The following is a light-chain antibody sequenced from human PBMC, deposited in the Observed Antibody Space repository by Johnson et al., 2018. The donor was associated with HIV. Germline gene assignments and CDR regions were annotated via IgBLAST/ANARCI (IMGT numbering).Light chain of an antibody. J-gene: IGLJ1*01. Sequence: QLVLTQPPSVSAAAGQKVTISCSGSSSNIGNNYVFWYQQFPVTAPKLLIYENNKRPSGIPDRFSGSKSGTSATLGITGLQTGDEADYYCGTWDSSLSAYVFGTGTKVTVL. CDR2: ENN. V-gene: IGLV1-51*02. CDR1: SSNIGNNY. CDR3: GTWDSSLSAYV.